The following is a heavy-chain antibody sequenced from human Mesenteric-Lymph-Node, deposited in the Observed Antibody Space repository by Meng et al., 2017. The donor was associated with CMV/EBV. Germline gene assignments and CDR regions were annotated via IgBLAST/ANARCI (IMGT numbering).Heavy chain of an antibody. CDR2: INHSGST. J-gene: IGHJ4*02. Sequence: GSLRLSCSVSGGSVRSYYWSWIRQPPGKGLEWIGEINHSGSTNYNPSLKSRVTISVDTSKNQYSLKLSSVTAADTAVYYCARGSKIVVVPAATEGDFDYWGQGTLVTVSS. V-gene: IGHV4-34*01. CDR1: GGSVRSYY. D-gene: IGHD2-2*01. CDR3: ARGSKIVVVPAATEGDFDY.